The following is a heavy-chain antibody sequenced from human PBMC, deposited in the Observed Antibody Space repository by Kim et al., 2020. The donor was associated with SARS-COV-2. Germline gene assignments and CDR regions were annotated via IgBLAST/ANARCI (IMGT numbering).Heavy chain of an antibody. CDR3: AKDLGVRGRGFFDY. D-gene: IGHD3-10*01. V-gene: IGHV3-23*01. J-gene: IGHJ4*02. Sequence: ADSVKGRFTISSDNSKNTRYLQMNSLRAEDTAVYFCAKDLGVRGRGFFDYWGQGTLVTVSS.